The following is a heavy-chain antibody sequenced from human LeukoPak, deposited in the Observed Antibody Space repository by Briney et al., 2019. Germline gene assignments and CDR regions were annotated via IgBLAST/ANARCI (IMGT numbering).Heavy chain of an antibody. CDR1: GGSISSSSYY. J-gene: IGHJ4*02. D-gene: IGHD3-10*01. CDR2: IYYSGST. Sequence: PSETLSLTCTVSGGSISSSSYYWGWIRQPPGKGLEWIGSIYYSGSTYYNPSLKSRVPISVDTSKNQFPLKLSSVTAADTAVYYCARDGYYGSGSFYFDYWGQGTLVTVSS. V-gene: IGHV4-39*02. CDR3: ARDGYYGSGSFYFDY.